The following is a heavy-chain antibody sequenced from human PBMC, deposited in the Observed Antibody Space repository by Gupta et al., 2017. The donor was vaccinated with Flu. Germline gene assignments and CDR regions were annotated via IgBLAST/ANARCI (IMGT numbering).Heavy chain of an antibody. Sequence: QVQLVESGGGLVKPGGSLRLSCTASGFDFSDYYMSWVRQTPGKGLEWISYITSSSTLQKYADSVKGRFTIFRDNAKNSLYLQMSDLRADDTAVYYCAREALGYYFDLWGQGAQVTVSS. J-gene: IGHJ4*02. CDR1: GFDFSDYY. CDR2: ITSSSTLQ. V-gene: IGHV3-11*05. CDR3: AREALGYYFDL. D-gene: IGHD1-26*01.